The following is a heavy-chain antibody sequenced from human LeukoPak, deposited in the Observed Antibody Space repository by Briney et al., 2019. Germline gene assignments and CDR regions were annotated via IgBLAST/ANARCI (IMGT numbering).Heavy chain of an antibody. V-gene: IGHV3-23*01. Sequence: GRSLRLSCAASGFTFDDYAMNWVRQAPGKGLEWVSAISGSGGSTYYADSVKGRFTISRDNSKNTLYLQMNSLRAEDTAVYYCAKGTRIAAAGTSWGFDYWGQGTLVTVSS. D-gene: IGHD6-13*01. CDR1: GFTFDDYA. CDR2: ISGSGGST. J-gene: IGHJ4*02. CDR3: AKGTRIAAAGTSWGFDY.